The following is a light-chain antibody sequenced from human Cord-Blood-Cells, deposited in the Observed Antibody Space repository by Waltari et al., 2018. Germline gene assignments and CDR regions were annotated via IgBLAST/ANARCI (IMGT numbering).Light chain of an antibody. CDR3: CSYAGSSTWV. J-gene: IGLJ3*02. CDR2: EGS. Sequence: QSALTQPASVSGSPGQSITISCTGTSSDVGSYNLVSWYQQHPGKAPKLMIYEGSKRHSGVSNRVSGSKSVNTASLTISGLQAEYEADYYCCSYAGSSTWVFGGGTKLTVL. CDR1: SSDVGSYNL. V-gene: IGLV2-23*01.